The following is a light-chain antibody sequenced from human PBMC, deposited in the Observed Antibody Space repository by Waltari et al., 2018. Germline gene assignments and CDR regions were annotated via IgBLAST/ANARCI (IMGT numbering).Light chain of an antibody. J-gene: IGLJ2*01. CDR3: QSADSSGTYPNVV. V-gene: IGLV3-25*03. Sequence: SYELTQPPSVSVSPGQTARITCSGDASPKPYAYWSPQNPGHAPVLVIYKDSGKPSGIPERFSGSSSGTTVTLTISGVQAEDEADYYCQSADSSGTYPNVVCGGGTKLTVL. CDR1: ASPKPY. CDR2: KDS.